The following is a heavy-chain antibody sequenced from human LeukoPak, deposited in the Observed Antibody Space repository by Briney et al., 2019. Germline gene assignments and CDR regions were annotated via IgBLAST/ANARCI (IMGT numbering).Heavy chain of an antibody. CDR3: ARSGYGGSYYGGYYYMDV. Sequence: RASVKVSCKASGVTFSIYVISWVRQAPGQGLEWMGGIIPIFGTANYAQKFQGRVTITADESTSTAYMELSSLRSEDTAVYYCARSGYGGSYYGGYYYMDVWGKGTTVTVSS. CDR1: GVTFSIYV. CDR2: IIPIFGTA. V-gene: IGHV1-69*13. D-gene: IGHD1-26*01. J-gene: IGHJ6*03.